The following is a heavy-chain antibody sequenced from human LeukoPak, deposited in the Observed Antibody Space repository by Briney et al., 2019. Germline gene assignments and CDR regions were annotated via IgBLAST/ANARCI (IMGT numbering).Heavy chain of an antibody. V-gene: IGHV3-33*08. D-gene: IGHD5-24*01. J-gene: IGHJ4*02. CDR1: GFTFSSHA. Sequence: GGSLRLSCAASGFTFSSHAMSWVRQAPGKGLEWVAVIWYDGSKKYYADSVEGRFTISRDTSKNTLYLQMNSLRAEDTAVYYCARAVEIWGQGTLVTVSS. CDR3: ARAVEI. CDR2: IWYDGSKK.